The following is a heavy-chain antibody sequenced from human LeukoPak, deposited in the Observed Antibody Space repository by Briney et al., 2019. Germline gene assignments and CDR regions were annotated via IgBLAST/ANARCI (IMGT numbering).Heavy chain of an antibody. V-gene: IGHV4-39*01. CDR3: ARGSGTFYYDSSGYLNYFDP. J-gene: IGHJ5*02. Sequence: PSGNLSLTCSVSGGFINQSFFFRGLDRPPPREGLEGVGAFYYCGTTYQNPSLRSRVTISVDTSKNQFSLKLSSVTAADTAVYFCARGSGTFYYDSSGYLNYFDPWGQGTLVTVSS. CDR1: GGFINQSFFF. D-gene: IGHD3-22*01. CDR2: FYYCGTT.